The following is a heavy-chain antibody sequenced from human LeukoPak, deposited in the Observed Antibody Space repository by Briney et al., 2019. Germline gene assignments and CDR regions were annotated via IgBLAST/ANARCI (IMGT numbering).Heavy chain of an antibody. D-gene: IGHD6-13*01. V-gene: IGHV3-23*01. CDR3: AKDQSSWDNFDY. Sequence: GGSLRLSCAASGFTFSGYAMSWVRQAPGKGLEWVSAISGSGGSTYYADSVKGRFTISRDNSKNTLYLQMNSLRAEDTAVYYCAKDQSSWDNFDYWGQGTLVTVSS. CDR2: ISGSGGST. CDR1: GFTFSGYA. J-gene: IGHJ4*02.